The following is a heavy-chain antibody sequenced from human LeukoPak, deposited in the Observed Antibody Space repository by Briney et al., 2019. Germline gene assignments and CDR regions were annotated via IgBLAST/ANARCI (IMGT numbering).Heavy chain of an antibody. CDR3: ARVAAGIGFFQH. Sequence: PSETLSLTCIVSGYSISTGYYWGWIRQPPGKGLEWIGNIHHSGSTCYNPSLKSRVTISVDTSKNQLSLKLSSVTAADTAVYYCARVAAGIGFFQHWGQGTLVIVSS. V-gene: IGHV4-38-2*02. CDR2: IHHSGST. D-gene: IGHD6-13*01. J-gene: IGHJ1*01. CDR1: GYSISTGYY.